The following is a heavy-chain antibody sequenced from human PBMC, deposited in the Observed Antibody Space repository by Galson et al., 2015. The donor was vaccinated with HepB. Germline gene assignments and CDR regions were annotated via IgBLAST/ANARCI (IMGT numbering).Heavy chain of an antibody. CDR2: ISAYNGNT. J-gene: IGHJ4*02. CDR1: GYTFTSYG. D-gene: IGHD6-19*01. V-gene: IGHV1-18*04. Sequence: SVKVSCKASGYTFTSYGISWARQAPGQGLEWMGWISAYNGNTNYAQKLQGRVTMTTDASTSTAYMELRSLRSDDTAVYYCARADRIAVAGTPVADYWGQGTLVTVSS. CDR3: ARADRIAVAGTPVADY.